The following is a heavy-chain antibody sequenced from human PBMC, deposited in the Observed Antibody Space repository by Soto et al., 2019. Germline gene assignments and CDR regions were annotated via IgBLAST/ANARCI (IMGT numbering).Heavy chain of an antibody. V-gene: IGHV4-39*01. J-gene: IGHJ6*02. CDR2: SYSSENT. CDR3: ARLNGYCISTNCHGYYGMDV. CDR1: GGSVSSSSYS. D-gene: IGHD2-2*03. Sequence: QLQVQESGPGLVKPSETLSLTCTVSGGSVSSSSYSWGWIRQSPGKGLEWIGASYSSENTYYNPSLLSRLTISVDTSKNEFSLRLSSVTAADTAVYYCARLNGYCISTNCHGYYGMDVWGQGTTVTVSS.